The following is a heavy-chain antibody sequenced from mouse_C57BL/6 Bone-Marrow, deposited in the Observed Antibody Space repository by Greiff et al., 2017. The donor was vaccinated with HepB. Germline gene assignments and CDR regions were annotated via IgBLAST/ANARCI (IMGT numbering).Heavy chain of an antibody. CDR3: ARGYEGAFAY. CDR2: IYPGDGDT. D-gene: IGHD2-14*01. V-gene: IGHV1-82*01. Sequence: VQLQQSGPELVKPGASVKISCKASGYAFSSSWMKWVKQRPGKGLEWIGRIYPGDGDTNYNGKFKGKATLTADKSSSTAYMQLSSLTSEDSAVYFGARGYEGAFAYWGQGTLVTVSA. J-gene: IGHJ3*01. CDR1: GYAFSSSW.